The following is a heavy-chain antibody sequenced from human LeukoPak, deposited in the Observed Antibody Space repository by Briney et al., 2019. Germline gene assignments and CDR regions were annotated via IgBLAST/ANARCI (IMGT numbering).Heavy chain of an antibody. D-gene: IGHD4-17*01. J-gene: IGHJ3*02. V-gene: IGHV1-46*01. Sequence: ASVKVSCKASGYTFTSYYMRWVRQAPGQGLEWMGIINPSGGSTSYAQKFQGRVTMTRDTSTSTVYMELSSLRSEDTAVYYCARGDYGDYDLLDAFDIWGQGTMVTVSS. CDR3: ARGDYGDYDLLDAFDI. CDR1: GYTFTSYY. CDR2: INPSGGST.